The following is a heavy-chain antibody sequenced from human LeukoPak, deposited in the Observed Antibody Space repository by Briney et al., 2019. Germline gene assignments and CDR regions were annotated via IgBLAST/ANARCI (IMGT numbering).Heavy chain of an antibody. D-gene: IGHD2-2*01. J-gene: IGHJ3*02. Sequence: GGSLRLSCAASGFTFSSYAMSWVRQAPGKGLEWVSAISGSGGSTYYADSVKGRFTISRDNSKNTLYLQMNSLRAEDTAVYYCAKDLSLGSTRPGAFDIWGQGTMVTVSS. CDR1: GFTFSSYA. V-gene: IGHV3-23*01. CDR2: ISGSGGST. CDR3: AKDLSLGSTRPGAFDI.